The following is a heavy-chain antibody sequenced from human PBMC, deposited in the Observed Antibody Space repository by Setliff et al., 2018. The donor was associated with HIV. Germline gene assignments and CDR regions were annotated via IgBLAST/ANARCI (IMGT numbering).Heavy chain of an antibody. CDR3: ARGGPDYYDYPYFDS. CDR2: INDNGST. J-gene: IGHJ4*02. Sequence: PSETLSLTCAVYGGSFSGYYWSWIRQPPGKGLEWIGEINDNGSTNYNPSLKSRVTISVDTSKNQFSLKLSSVTAADTAVYFCARGGPDYYDYPYFDSWGQGTLVTVSS. CDR1: GGSFSGYY. V-gene: IGHV4-34*01. D-gene: IGHD3-22*01.